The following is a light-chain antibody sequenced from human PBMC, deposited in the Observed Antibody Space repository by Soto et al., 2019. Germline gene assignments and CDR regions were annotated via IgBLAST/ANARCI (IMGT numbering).Light chain of an antibody. CDR1: SRDVGGYNY. V-gene: IGLV2-14*01. Sequence: QSALTQPASVSGSPGQSTTISCTGTSRDVGGYNYVSWYQQHPGEAPKLIIYDVSNRPSGVSNRFSGSKSGNTASLTISGLQAEDEADYYCSSFTSSHTYVFGTGTKVTVL. CDR3: SSFTSSHTYV. J-gene: IGLJ1*01. CDR2: DVS.